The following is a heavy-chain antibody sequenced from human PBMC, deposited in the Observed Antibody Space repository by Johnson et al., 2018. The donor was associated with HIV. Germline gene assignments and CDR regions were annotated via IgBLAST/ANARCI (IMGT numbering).Heavy chain of an antibody. J-gene: IGHJ3*02. Sequence: EVQLVESGGGLVQPGGSLRLSCAASGFTFSSYWMHWVRQAPGKGLICVSRINSDGSNTTYADSVKGRFTISRDNAKNTLYLQMNSLRTEDTAVYYCARAEIAGRLYTAFDIWCQGTVVTVSS. CDR1: GFTFSSYW. CDR3: ARAEIAGRLYTAFDI. D-gene: IGHD6-6*01. V-gene: IGHV3-74*01. CDR2: INSDGSNT.